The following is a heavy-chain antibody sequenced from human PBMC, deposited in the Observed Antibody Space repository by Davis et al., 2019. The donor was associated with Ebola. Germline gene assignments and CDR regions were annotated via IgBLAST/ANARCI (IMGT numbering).Heavy chain of an antibody. CDR2: IYYSGST. CDR1: GGSISSYY. V-gene: IGHV4-59*01. Sequence: PSETLSLTCTVSGGSISSYYWSWIRQPPGKGLEWIGYIYYSGSTNYNPSLKSRVTISVDTSKNQFSLKLSSVTAADTAVYYCARDRGGYSYGYFFAFDYWGQGTLVTVSS. D-gene: IGHD5-18*01. J-gene: IGHJ4*02. CDR3: ARDRGGYSYGYFFAFDY.